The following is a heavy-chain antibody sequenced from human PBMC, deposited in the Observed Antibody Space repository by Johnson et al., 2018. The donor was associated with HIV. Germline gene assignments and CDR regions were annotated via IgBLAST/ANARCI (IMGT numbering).Heavy chain of an antibody. Sequence: QVQLVESGGGVVQPGGSLRLSCAASGFTFSSYGMHWVRQAPGKGLEWVAVIWYDGSNKYYADSVKGRFTISRDNSKNTLYLQMNSLRAEDTAVYYCAKTTFMIAAAGPLAFDIWGQGTMVTVSS. CDR2: IWYDGSNK. J-gene: IGHJ3*02. CDR3: AKTTFMIAAAGPLAFDI. CDR1: GFTFSSYG. D-gene: IGHD6-13*01. V-gene: IGHV3-30*02.